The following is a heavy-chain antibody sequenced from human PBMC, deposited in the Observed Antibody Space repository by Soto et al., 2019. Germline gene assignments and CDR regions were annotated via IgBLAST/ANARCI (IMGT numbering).Heavy chain of an antibody. CDR3: TRAVPDIRVIARGALDV. D-gene: IGHD2-21*01. V-gene: IGHV3-74*01. J-gene: IGHJ3*01. CDR1: GFTFSSYW. CDR2: INSDGITT. Sequence: LRLSCAASGFTFSSYWMHWVRQVPGKGLVWVSRINSDGITTSYADSVRGRFTISRDNARNSLYLQMNSLRAEDTALYYCTRAVPDIRVIARGALDVWGLGTMVTVSS.